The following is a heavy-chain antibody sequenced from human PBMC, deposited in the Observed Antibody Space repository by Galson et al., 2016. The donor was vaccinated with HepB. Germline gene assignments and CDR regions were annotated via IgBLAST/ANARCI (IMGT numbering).Heavy chain of an antibody. CDR1: GYTFTNYA. Sequence: SVKVSCKASGYTFTNYAMNWVRQAPGHRLEWMGWTNPGNGDTNYAQQFQGRVSFTRDTSAKIAYMELSSLRSEDTAVYYCAREYSSYAFDIWGQGTMVTVSS. CDR2: TNPGNGDT. CDR3: AREYSSYAFDI. V-gene: IGHV1-3*01. D-gene: IGHD2-15*01. J-gene: IGHJ3*02.